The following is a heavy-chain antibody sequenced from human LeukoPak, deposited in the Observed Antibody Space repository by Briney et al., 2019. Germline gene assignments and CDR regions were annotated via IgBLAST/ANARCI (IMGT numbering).Heavy chain of an antibody. J-gene: IGHJ3*02. CDR3: AKDLASSGSYGPYDAFDI. CDR1: GFTFSSYA. D-gene: IGHD3-10*01. CDR2: ISGSGGST. V-gene: IGHV3-23*01. Sequence: GGSLRLSCAASGFTFSSYAMSWVRQAPGKGLEWVSAISGSGGSTYYADSVKGRFTISRDNSKNTLYLQMNSLRAEDTAVYYCAKDLASSGSYGPYDAFDIWGQGTMVTVSS.